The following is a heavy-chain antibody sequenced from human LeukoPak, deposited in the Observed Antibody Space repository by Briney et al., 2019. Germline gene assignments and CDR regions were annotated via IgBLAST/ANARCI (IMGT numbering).Heavy chain of an antibody. Sequence: PSETLSLSCTVSGGSISSYYWSWIRQPPGKGLEWIGYIYYSGSTNYNPSLKSRVTISVDRSKNQFSLKLSSVTAADTAVYYCARSYGSGSYAFDIWGQGTMVTVSS. J-gene: IGHJ3*02. CDR2: IYYSGST. V-gene: IGHV4-59*12. D-gene: IGHD3-10*01. CDR3: ARSYGSGSYAFDI. CDR1: GGSISSYY.